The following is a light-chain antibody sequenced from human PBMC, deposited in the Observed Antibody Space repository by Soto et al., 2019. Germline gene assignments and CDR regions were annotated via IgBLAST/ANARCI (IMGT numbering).Light chain of an antibody. CDR1: QSVSSSY. J-gene: IGKJ4*01. CDR2: GAS. V-gene: IGKV3-20*01. Sequence: EIVLTQSPGTLSLSPGERATLSCRASQSVSSSYLAWYQQKPGQAPRLLIYGASSRATGIPDRFSGSGSGTDFTLTISRLEPEDFAVYYCHHYGSSPPVTSGGGTKVEIK. CDR3: HHYGSSPPVT.